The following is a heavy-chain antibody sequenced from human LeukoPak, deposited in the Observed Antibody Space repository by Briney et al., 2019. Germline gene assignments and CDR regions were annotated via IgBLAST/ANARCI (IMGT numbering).Heavy chain of an antibody. CDR2: TYPIHPHT. CDR1: GCLFTSYW. Sequence: HGGSLEISCQGSGCLFTSYWIGGVRQIPGEGLEGMGITYPIHPHTRYSPSFQGQVALSADKSISTAYLQWSSLKASDTAMYYCAVSAGSHTHNWFDPWGQGTLVTVSS. V-gene: IGHV5-51*01. D-gene: IGHD2-2*01. CDR3: AVSAGSHTHNWFDP. J-gene: IGHJ5*02.